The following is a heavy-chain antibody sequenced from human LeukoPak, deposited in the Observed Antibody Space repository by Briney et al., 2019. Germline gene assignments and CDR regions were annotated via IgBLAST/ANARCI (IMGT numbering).Heavy chain of an antibody. V-gene: IGHV1-8*01. D-gene: IGHD2-15*01. J-gene: IGHJ5*02. Sequence: ASVKVSCKASGYTFTNYDINWVRQATGQGPEWMGCMNPKSGNTGYAQKFQGRVTMTRNTSISTAYMELSSLRSDDTAVYYCARDQDIVVVVAALRQREMGGFDPWGQGTLVTVSS. CDR3: ARDQDIVVVVAALRQREMGGFDP. CDR1: GYTFTNYD. CDR2: MNPKSGNT.